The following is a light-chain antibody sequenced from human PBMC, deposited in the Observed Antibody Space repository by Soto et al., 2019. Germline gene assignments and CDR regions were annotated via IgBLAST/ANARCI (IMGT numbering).Light chain of an antibody. J-gene: IGKJ1*01. Sequence: DIPMTQSPSSLSASVGDRVTITCRASQSISSYLNWYQQKPGKAPKLLIYAASSFQSGVPSRFSGSRSGTDFTLTISSLQPEDFATYYCQHSYSTLWTFGQGTKVEIK. CDR3: QHSYSTLWT. V-gene: IGKV1-39*01. CDR1: QSISSY. CDR2: AAS.